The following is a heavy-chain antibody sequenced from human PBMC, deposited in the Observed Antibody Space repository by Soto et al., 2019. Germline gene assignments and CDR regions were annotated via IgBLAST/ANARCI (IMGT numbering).Heavy chain of an antibody. CDR1: GGSISSSIYY. CDR3: ARLSSGSPYFDY. V-gene: IGHV4-39*01. D-gene: IGHD6-19*01. Sequence: PSETLSLTCTVSGGSISSSIYYWGWIRQPPGKGLEWIGSIYYSGSIYYNPSLKSRVTISVDTSKNQFSLKLSSVTAADTAVYYCARLSSGSPYFDYWGQGTLVTVSS. CDR2: IYYSGSI. J-gene: IGHJ4*02.